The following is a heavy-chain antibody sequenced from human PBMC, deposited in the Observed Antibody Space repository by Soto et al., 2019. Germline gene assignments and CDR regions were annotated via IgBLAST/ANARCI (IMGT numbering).Heavy chain of an antibody. CDR1: GFTFSNYW. V-gene: IGHV3-74*01. J-gene: IGHJ4*02. CDR3: VRDSHGDS. Sequence: EVQLVESGGGLVQPGGSLRLSCAGSGFTFSNYWMHWVRQAPGKGLAWVSRIDHDGPTDYADSVRGRFTISRDNAENTMYLQMNSLRPEDTAVYYCVRDSHGDSWGQGTLVTVSS. CDR2: IDHDGPT.